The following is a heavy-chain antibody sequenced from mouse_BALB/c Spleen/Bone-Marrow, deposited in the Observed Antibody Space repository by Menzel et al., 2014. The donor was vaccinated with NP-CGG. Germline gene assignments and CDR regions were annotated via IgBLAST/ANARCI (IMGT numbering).Heavy chain of an antibody. CDR3: AKDNRHLDY. V-gene: IGHV7-3*02. J-gene: IGHJ2*01. CDR1: GFTFTDYY. D-gene: IGHD6-1*01. CDR2: IRNKANGYTT. Sequence: EVKLVESGGGLVQPGGSLRLSCTTSGFTFTDYYVRWVRQPPGKALEWLGFIRNKANGYTTEYSASVKGLFTISRDNSPSILYMQKNTPRDEDSDTYDSAKDNRHLDYWGQGTPLTVSS.